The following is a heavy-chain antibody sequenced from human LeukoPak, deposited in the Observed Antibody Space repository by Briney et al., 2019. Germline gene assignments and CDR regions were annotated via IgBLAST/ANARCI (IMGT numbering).Heavy chain of an antibody. Sequence: GGSLRLSCAASGFTFSSYWMHWVRQGPGKGLVWVSRINSDGSITNYADSVKGRFTISRDNAKNTLYLQMNSLGAEDTAVYYCATTPYGYGSGSFYSYWGQGALVTVSS. V-gene: IGHV3-74*01. CDR1: GFTFSSYW. D-gene: IGHD3-10*01. J-gene: IGHJ4*02. CDR3: ATTPYGYGSGSFYSY. CDR2: INSDGSIT.